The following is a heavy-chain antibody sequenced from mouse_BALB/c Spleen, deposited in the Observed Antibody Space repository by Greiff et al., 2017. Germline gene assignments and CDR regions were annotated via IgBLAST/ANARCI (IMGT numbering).Heavy chain of an antibody. CDR1: GFNIKDYY. V-gene: IGHV14-4*02. Sequence: EVQLHQSGAELVRSGASVKLSCTASGFNIKDYYMHWVKQRPEQGLEWIGWIDPENGDTEYAPKFQGKATMTADTSSNTAYLQLSSLTSEDTAVYYCNAGYGSSSFDYWGQGTTLTVSS. D-gene: IGHD1-1*01. J-gene: IGHJ2*01. CDR3: NAGYGSSSFDY. CDR2: IDPENGDT.